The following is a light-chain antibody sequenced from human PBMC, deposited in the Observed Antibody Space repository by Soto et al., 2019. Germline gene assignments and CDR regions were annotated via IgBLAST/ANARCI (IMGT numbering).Light chain of an antibody. Sequence: DIQMTQSPSTLSASIGDRVTITCRASQRINKWLAWHQQKPGKAPKLLIYDASSLQSGVPPRFSDSGSGTEFTLTIRSLQPDYIATYYCQQYSSYSAWTFGEGTKVEIK. V-gene: IGKV1-5*01. J-gene: IGKJ1*01. CDR3: QQYSSYSAWT. CDR1: QRINKW. CDR2: DAS.